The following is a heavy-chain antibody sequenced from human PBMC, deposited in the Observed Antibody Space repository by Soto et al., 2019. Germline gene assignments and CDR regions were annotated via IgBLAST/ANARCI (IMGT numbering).Heavy chain of an antibody. V-gene: IGHV3-23*01. Sequence: GPLRLSGPASGFIFENFGMSWVRQAPGKGLEWISSISGSGFKKYYADSVKGRFTISRDNSKSTVYLELNNLSAEDTAVYHCAKNQGVELVPLATVDWFDPWGQGSVVTVSS. CDR1: GFIFENFG. CDR3: AKNQGVELVPLATVDWFDP. J-gene: IGHJ5*02. CDR2: ISGSGFKK. D-gene: IGHD1-26*01.